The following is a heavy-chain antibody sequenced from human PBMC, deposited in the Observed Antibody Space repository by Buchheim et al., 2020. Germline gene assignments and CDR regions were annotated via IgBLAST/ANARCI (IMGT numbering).Heavy chain of an antibody. J-gene: IGHJ5*02. V-gene: IGHV4-39*01. CDR3: ASGLGWFDP. CDR1: GGSTSSTIYY. CDR2: IDYSGNT. Sequence: QLQLQESGPGLVKPSETLSLTCTVSGGSTSSTIYYWAWIRQPPGKGLEWIGSIDYSGNTYYTPSLKSRVTISVDTSKNQFSLKLRSVTAADTALYYCASGLGWFDPWGQETL.